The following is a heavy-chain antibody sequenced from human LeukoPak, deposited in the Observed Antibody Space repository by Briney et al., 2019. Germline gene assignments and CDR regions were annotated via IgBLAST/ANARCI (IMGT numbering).Heavy chain of an antibody. Sequence: GGSLRLSCAASGFTFSSYSMNWVRQAPGKGLEWVSSISSSSSYIYYADSVKGRFTISRDNAKNSLYLQMNSLRAEDTAVYYCASSLKGPLQYSSSWYFYWGQGTLVTVSS. D-gene: IGHD6-13*01. CDR3: ASSLKGPLQYSSSWYFY. V-gene: IGHV3-21*04. J-gene: IGHJ4*02. CDR1: GFTFSSYS. CDR2: ISSSSSYI.